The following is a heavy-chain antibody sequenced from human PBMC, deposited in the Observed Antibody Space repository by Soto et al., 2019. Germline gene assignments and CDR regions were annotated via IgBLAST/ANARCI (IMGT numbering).Heavy chain of an antibody. CDR2: IIPILGIA. D-gene: IGHD6-13*01. CDR3: ARVSEQLASIDY. Sequence: ASVKVSCKASGGTFSSYTISWVRQAPGQGLEWMGRIIPILGIANYAQKFQGRVTITADKSTSTAYMELSSLRSEDTAVYYCARVSEQLASIDYWGQGTLVTVSS. CDR1: GGTFSSYT. V-gene: IGHV1-69*02. J-gene: IGHJ4*02.